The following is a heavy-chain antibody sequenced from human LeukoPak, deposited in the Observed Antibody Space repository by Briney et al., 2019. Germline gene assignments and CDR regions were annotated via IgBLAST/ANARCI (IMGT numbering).Heavy chain of an antibody. V-gene: IGHV3-23*01. CDR3: VRGGSGFYFSLDY. J-gene: IGHJ4*02. CDR1: GFTFSSYA. D-gene: IGHD3-22*01. Sequence: GGSLRLSCAASGFTFSSYAMSWVRQAPGKGLEWVSAISGSGGSTYYADSVKGRFTISRDNSKNTLYLQMTSLKTEDTAVYYCVRGGSGFYFSLDYWGQGALVTVSS. CDR2: ISGSGGST.